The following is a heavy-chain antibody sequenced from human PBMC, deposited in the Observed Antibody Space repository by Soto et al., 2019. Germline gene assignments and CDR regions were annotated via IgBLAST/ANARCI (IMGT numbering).Heavy chain of an antibody. Sequence: EVQLVESGGGLVQPGGSLRLSCAASGFTFSSYSRNWVRQAPGKGLEWVSYISSSSTTKYYADSVKGRFTISRDNAKNSLYLQMNSRRAEDTAVYYCARDGCSGSNCLNWFDPWGQGTLVTVSS. CDR2: ISSSSTTK. CDR1: GFTFSSYS. D-gene: IGHD2-15*01. V-gene: IGHV3-48*01. J-gene: IGHJ5*02. CDR3: ARDGCSGSNCLNWFDP.